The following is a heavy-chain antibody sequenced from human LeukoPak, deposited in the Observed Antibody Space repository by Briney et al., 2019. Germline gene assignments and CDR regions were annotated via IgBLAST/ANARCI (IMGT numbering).Heavy chain of an antibody. Sequence: GGSLRLSCAASGFTVSSNYMSWVRQAPGKGLEWVSVIYSGGSTYYADSVKGRFTISRDNSKNTLYLQMNSLRAEDTAVYYCACRTELLRFFDGLLDYGAQGPRVTVS. J-gene: IGHJ4*02. D-gene: IGHD3-9*01. CDR3: ACRTELLRFFDGLLDY. CDR1: GFTVSSNY. V-gene: IGHV3-66*01. CDR2: IYSGGST.